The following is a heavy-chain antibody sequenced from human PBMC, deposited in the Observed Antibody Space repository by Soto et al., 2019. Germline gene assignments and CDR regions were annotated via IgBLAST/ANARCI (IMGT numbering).Heavy chain of an antibody. Sequence: QVQLVQSGAEVKKPGSSVKVSCKASGGTFSSYAISWVRQAPGQGLEWMGGIIPIFGTANYAQKFQCRVTITADESTITACMELSSLRSEDTAVYYCARPAISCGCDCYRWDGMDVWGRGTTVTVSS. J-gene: IGHJ6*04. CDR1: GGTFSSYA. V-gene: IGHV1-69*01. D-gene: IGHD2-21*02. CDR3: ARPAISCGCDCYRWDGMDV. CDR2: IIPIFGTA.